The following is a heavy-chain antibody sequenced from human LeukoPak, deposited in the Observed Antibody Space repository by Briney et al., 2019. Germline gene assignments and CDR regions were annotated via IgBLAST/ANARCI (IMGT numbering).Heavy chain of an antibody. D-gene: IGHD3-9*01. CDR2: ISYDGSNK. J-gene: IGHJ4*02. CDR3: ARDEHDILTGYSPGFDY. Sequence: GSLRLSCAASGFTFSSYAMHWVRQAPGKGLEWVAVISYDGSNKYYADSVKDRFTISRDNSKNTLYLQMNSLRAEDTAVYYCARDEHDILTGYSPGFDYWGQGTLVTVSS. V-gene: IGHV3-30*04. CDR1: GFTFSSYA.